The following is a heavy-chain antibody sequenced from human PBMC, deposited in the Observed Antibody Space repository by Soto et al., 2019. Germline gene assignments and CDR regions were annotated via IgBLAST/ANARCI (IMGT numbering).Heavy chain of an antibody. D-gene: IGHD2-15*01. Sequence: SETLSLTCTVSGGSIRNVYWSWIRQPPGKGLEWIGFIYHSGNTKYNPSLKSRVTISIDTSNNQFSLSLKSVTAADTAVYFCARAHAPTLPFDYWGQGTLVTVSS. CDR1: GGSIRNVY. J-gene: IGHJ4*02. CDR3: ARAHAPTLPFDY. V-gene: IGHV4-59*01. CDR2: IYHSGNT.